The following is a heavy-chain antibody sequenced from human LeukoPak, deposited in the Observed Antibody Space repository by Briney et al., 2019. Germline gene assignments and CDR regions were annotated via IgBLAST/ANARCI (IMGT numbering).Heavy chain of an antibody. CDR3: ARGRRYSYGFDY. Sequence: SETLSLTCAVYGGSFSGYYWSWIRQPPGKGLEWIGEINHSGSTNYNPSLKTRVTISVYTSKNQFSLKLSSVTAADTAVYYCARGRRYSYGFDYWGQGTLVTVSS. D-gene: IGHD5-18*01. V-gene: IGHV4-34*01. CDR2: INHSGST. CDR1: GGSFSGYY. J-gene: IGHJ4*02.